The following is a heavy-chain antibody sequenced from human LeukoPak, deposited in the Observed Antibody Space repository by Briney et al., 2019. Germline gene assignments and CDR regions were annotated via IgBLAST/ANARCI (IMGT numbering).Heavy chain of an antibody. V-gene: IGHV5-51*01. J-gene: IGHJ4*02. Sequence: GESLKISCKGSGYTLTSYWIGWVRQMPGKGLEWMGIIYPGDSDTRYSPSFQGQVTISADKSITTAYLQWSSLKASDTAMYYCARHQIVGATRSPFDYWGQGTWSPSPQ. D-gene: IGHD1-26*01. CDR2: IYPGDSDT. CDR1: GYTLTSYW. CDR3: ARHQIVGATRSPFDY.